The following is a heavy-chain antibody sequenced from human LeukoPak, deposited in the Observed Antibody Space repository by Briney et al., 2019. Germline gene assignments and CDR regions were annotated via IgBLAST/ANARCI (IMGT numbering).Heavy chain of an antibody. Sequence: SETLSLTCTVSAGSISSYYWSCIRQPPGKGLEWIGYIYYSGSTNYNPSLRSRVTISVDTSKKQFSLKLSSVTAADTAVYYCAREMTAMVRGAWGFDPWGQGTLVTVSS. CDR3: AREMTAMVRGAWGFDP. CDR1: AGSISSYY. V-gene: IGHV4-59*12. CDR2: IYYSGST. D-gene: IGHD3-10*01. J-gene: IGHJ5*02.